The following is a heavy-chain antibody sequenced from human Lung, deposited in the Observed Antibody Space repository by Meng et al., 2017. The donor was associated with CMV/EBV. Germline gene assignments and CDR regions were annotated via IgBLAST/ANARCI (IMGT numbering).Heavy chain of an antibody. J-gene: IGHJ6*02. CDR3: AREMGYDFWSGYQGARYYYYVMDV. D-gene: IGHD3-3*01. CDR1: GGTFSSYA. CDR2: IIPILGIA. V-gene: IGHV1-69*10. Sequence: SVKVSCKASGGTFSSYAISWVRQAPGQGLEWMGGIIPILGIANYAQKFQGRVTITADKSTSTAYMELSSLRSEDTAVYYCAREMGYDFWSGYQGARYYYYVMDVXGQGXTVTVSS.